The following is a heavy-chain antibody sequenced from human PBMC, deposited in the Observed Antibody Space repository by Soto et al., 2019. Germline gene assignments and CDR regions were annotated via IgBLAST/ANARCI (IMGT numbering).Heavy chain of an antibody. V-gene: IGHV4-39*01. CDR2: IYYSGST. D-gene: IGHD1-26*01. CDR3: ARHGTFSPRAEYFQH. Sequence: PSETLSLTCTVSGGSISSSSYYWGWIRQPPGKGLEWIGSIYYSGSTYYNPSLKSRVTISVDTSKNQFSLKLSSVTAADTAVYYCARHGTFSPRAEYFQHWGQGTLVTVSS. J-gene: IGHJ1*01. CDR1: GGSISSSSYY.